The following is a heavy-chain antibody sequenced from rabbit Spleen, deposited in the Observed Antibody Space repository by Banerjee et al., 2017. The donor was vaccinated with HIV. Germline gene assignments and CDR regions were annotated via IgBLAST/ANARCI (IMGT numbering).Heavy chain of an antibody. D-gene: IGHD8-1*01. CDR3: ARRYVGSGYYGDFKL. J-gene: IGHJ4*01. Sequence: QEQLVESRGGRVQPEGSLTLTCTASGFDFSSSYWIWWVRQAPGKGLEWIGCIYTTHGQTYYASWAKGRFTISKTSSTTVTLQMTSLTAADTATYFCARRYVGSGYYGDFKLWGPGTLVTVS. CDR2: IYTTHGQT. V-gene: IGHV1S45*01. CDR1: GFDFSSSYW.